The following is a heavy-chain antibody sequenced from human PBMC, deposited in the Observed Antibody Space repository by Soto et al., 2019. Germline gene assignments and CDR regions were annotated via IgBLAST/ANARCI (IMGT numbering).Heavy chain of an antibody. D-gene: IGHD5-12*01. J-gene: IGHJ6*02. Sequence: QVQLVESGGGVVQPGRSLRLSCAASGFTFSSYGMHWVRQAPGKGLEWVAVIWYDGSNKYYADCVKGRFTISRDNSKNTMYLQMNSLRAEDTAVYYCARGEGAMRYSGYDRDYYYYGMDVWGQGTTVTVAS. CDR2: IWYDGSNK. V-gene: IGHV3-33*01. CDR3: ARGEGAMRYSGYDRDYYYYGMDV. CDR1: GFTFSSYG.